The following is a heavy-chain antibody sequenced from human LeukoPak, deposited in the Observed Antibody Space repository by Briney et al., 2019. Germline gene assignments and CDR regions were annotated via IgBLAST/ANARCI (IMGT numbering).Heavy chain of an antibody. CDR2: IYYSGST. Sequence: SETLSLTCTVSGGSISSSSSYWGWIRQPPGKGLEWIGSIYYSGSTYYNPSLKSRVTISVDTSKNQFSLKLNSVTAADTAVYYCARSVHISAPFDVWGQGTLVTVSS. V-gene: IGHV4-39*01. J-gene: IGHJ4*02. D-gene: IGHD2-21*01. CDR1: GGSISSSSSY. CDR3: ARSVHISAPFDV.